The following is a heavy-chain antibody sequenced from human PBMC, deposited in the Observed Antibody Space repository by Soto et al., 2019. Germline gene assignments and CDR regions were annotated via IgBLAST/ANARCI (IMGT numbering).Heavy chain of an antibody. V-gene: IGHV3-53*01. D-gene: IGHD6-19*01. Sequence: EVQLVESGGGLIQPGGSLRLSCAASGFAVSSKYMTWVRQAPGKGLEWVSVIYGGGTTYYADSVKGRFTIFRDTSKIPLYLQMNSLRAEDTAVYYCVQTTGWPGFDFWGQGTLVTVSS. CDR1: GFAVSSKY. CDR3: VQTTGWPGFDF. CDR2: IYGGGTT. J-gene: IGHJ4*02.